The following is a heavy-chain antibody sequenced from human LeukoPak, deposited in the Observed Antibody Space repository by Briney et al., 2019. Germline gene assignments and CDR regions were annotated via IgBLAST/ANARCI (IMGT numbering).Heavy chain of an antibody. Sequence: GGSLRLSCGACGFTFSSCGIHWVRQAPGKGLEWVAVISYDGSNKYYVDSVKGRFTISRDNSKNTLYLQMNSLRDEDTAVYYCARDLSVSALDYRGQGTLVTVSS. CDR3: ARDLSVSALDY. CDR2: ISYDGSNK. CDR1: GFTFSSCG. J-gene: IGHJ4*02. D-gene: IGHD5/OR15-5a*01. V-gene: IGHV3-30*03.